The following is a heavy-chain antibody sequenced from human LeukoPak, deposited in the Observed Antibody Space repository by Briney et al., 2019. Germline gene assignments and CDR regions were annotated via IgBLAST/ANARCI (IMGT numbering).Heavy chain of an antibody. CDR3: ARFTPQGYGWGGYNRFDP. V-gene: IGHV4-61*02. J-gene: IGHJ5*02. Sequence: SETLSLTCTVSGASITSGLYYWNWIRQPAGKGLEWIGRINTSGTNYNPSLKSRVTISVDSSRNQFSLRLRSVTAADTAVYYCARFTPQGYGWGGYNRFDPWGQGTLVTVSS. D-gene: IGHD3-16*01. CDR2: INTSGT. CDR1: GASITSGLYY.